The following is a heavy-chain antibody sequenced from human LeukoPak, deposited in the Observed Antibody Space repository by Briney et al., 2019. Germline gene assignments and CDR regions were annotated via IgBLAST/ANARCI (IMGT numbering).Heavy chain of an antibody. Sequence: GASVTVSCTASGYTFTSYDINWVRQATGQGLEWMGWMNPNSGNTGYAQKFQGRVTMTRNTSISTAYMELSSLRSEDTAVYYCARGLGVYSSSQYWGQGTLVTVSS. J-gene: IGHJ4*02. V-gene: IGHV1-8*01. CDR1: GYTFTSYD. D-gene: IGHD6-13*01. CDR2: MNPNSGNT. CDR3: ARGLGVYSSSQY.